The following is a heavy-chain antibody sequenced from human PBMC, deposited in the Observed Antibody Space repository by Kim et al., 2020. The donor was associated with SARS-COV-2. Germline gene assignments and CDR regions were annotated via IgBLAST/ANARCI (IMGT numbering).Heavy chain of an antibody. CDR3: ARFSRADLIDY. V-gene: IGHV4-59*01. J-gene: IGHJ4*02. Sequence: SETLSLTCTVSGGSISSYYWSWIRQPPGKGLEWIGYIYYSGSTNYNPSLKSRVTISVDTSKNQFSLKLSSVTAADTAVYYCARFSRADLIDYWGQGTLVTVSS. CDR1: GGSISSYY. CDR2: IYYSGST.